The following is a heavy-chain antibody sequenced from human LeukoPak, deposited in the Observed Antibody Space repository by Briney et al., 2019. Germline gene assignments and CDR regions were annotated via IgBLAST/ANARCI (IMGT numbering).Heavy chain of an antibody. V-gene: IGHV4-61*09. CDR1: GASINSGSYY. Sequence: SETLSLTCTVSGASINSGSYYWNWIRQSAGKGLEWIGHIYTTGSTNCNPSLKSRVTISLDTSKNQFSLKLISVTAADTAVYYCARCTSTSCYNFDYWGRGTLVTVSS. CDR2: IYTTGST. J-gene: IGHJ4*02. D-gene: IGHD2-2*02. CDR3: ARCTSTSCYNFDY.